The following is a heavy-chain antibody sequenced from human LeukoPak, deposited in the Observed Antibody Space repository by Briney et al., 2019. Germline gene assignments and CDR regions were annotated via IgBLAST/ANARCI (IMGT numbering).Heavy chain of an antibody. D-gene: IGHD3-9*01. Sequence: GGSLRLSCAASGFTFSSYAMTRVRQAPGKGLEWVSVISGRGDRTYYADSVKGRFTISRDNSKNTLYLQMNSLRAEDTAVYYCADRPGNHDILTQYYFDFWGQGTLVTVSS. CDR3: ADRPGNHDILTQYYFDF. CDR1: GFTFSSYA. V-gene: IGHV3-23*01. J-gene: IGHJ4*02. CDR2: ISGRGDRT.